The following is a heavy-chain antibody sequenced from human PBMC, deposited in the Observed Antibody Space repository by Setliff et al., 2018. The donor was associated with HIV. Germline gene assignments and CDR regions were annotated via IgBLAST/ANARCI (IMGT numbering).Heavy chain of an antibody. CDR3: ARLGGSFGIPHFDF. D-gene: IGHD3-3*02. J-gene: IGHJ4*02. CDR1: GYNFTNFW. Sequence: PGESLKISCKASGYNFTNFWIGWVRQMPGKRLEWIGIIYPGDSDTIYSPSFQHQVTISADKSFSTAFLQWSDVKASDSGIYFCARLGGSFGIPHFDFWGQGTPVTV. V-gene: IGHV5-51*01. CDR2: IYPGDSDT.